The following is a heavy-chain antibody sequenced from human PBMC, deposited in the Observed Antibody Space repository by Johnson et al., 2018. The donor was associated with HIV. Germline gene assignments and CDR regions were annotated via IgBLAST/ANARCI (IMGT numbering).Heavy chain of an antibody. Sequence: QMLLVESGGGLVKPGGSLRLSCAASGFTFSDYYMSWIRQAPGKGLEWVSYISSSGSTIYYADSVKGRFTISRDNAKNTLYLQMNSLRAEDTAVYYCAKDSSVLLCFDIWGQGTMVTVSS. J-gene: IGHJ3*02. D-gene: IGHD3-10*01. CDR1: GFTFSDYY. V-gene: IGHV3-11*04. CDR2: ISSSGSTI. CDR3: AKDSSVLLCFDI.